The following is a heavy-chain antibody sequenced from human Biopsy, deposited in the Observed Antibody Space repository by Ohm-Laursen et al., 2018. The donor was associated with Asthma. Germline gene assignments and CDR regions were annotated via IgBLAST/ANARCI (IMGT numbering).Heavy chain of an antibody. CDR1: GGTFNTYV. D-gene: IGHD1-26*01. CDR2: INSVFGTT. J-gene: IGHJ4*02. Sequence: SVKVSCKSLGGTFNTYVIGWVRQAPGQGLEWMGGINSVFGTTTYPQKFQDRVTITADDSTSTVYMELSSLRSEDTAAYYCARKAGSCISRTYYSLGFWGQGTLVTVSS. V-gene: IGHV1-69*13. CDR3: ARKAGSCISRTYYSLGF.